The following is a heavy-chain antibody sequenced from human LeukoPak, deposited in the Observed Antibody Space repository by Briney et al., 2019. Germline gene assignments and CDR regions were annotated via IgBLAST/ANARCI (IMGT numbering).Heavy chain of an antibody. J-gene: IGHJ6*03. CDR1: GYSISSGYY. CDR3: ARADYSSTWSHDYYYMDV. CDR2: IYHSGGT. Sequence: PSETLSLTCTVSGYSISSGYYWGWIRQPPGKGLEWIGSIYHSGGTYYNPSLTSRVTISVDTSKNQFSLKLSSVTAADTAVYYCARADYSSTWSHDYYYMDVWGKGTTVTVSS. V-gene: IGHV4-38-2*02. D-gene: IGHD6-13*01.